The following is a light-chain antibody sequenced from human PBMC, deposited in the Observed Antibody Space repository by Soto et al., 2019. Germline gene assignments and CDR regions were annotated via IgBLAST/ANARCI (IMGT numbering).Light chain of an antibody. CDR2: GAS. CDR1: QSVGSSF. J-gene: IGKJ5*01. CDR3: QQYDSSPIT. Sequence: EIVLTQSPGTLSLSPGERATLSCRASQSVGSSFLAWFQQKPGQAPRLLIYGASSRATGIPDGFSGSGSGTDFTLTISRLEPEDFAVYYCQQYDSSPITFGQGTRLEIK. V-gene: IGKV3-20*01.